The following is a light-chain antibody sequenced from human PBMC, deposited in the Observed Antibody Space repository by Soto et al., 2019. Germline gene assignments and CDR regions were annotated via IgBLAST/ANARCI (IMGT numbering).Light chain of an antibody. J-gene: IGKJ1*01. CDR2: GAS. Sequence: EILLTQYPGTLSWSPGERATLSCRASQSVSSNLAWYQQKPGQAPRLLIYGASTRATGIPASFSGSGSGTEFTLTISSLKSQDFAVYYCQQYNNWPTATFGHGTQVDIK. CDR3: QQYNNWPTAT. V-gene: IGKV3-15*01. CDR1: QSVSSN.